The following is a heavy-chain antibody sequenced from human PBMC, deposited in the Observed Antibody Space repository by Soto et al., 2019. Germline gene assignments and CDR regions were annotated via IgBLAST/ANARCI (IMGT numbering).Heavy chain of an antibody. CDR3: ARANRPITMTYLNWIDP. V-gene: IGHV4-30-2*01. Sequence: SETLSLTCAVSGCSISSGAYSWSWIRQPPGKGLEWVGYIYHSGSTYYNPSLKSRVTISVDRSKNRFSLNLNSVTAADTAVYYCARANRPITMTYLNWIDPWGQGTLVTVSS. D-gene: IGHD3-22*01. CDR1: GCSISSGAYS. CDR2: IYHSGST. J-gene: IGHJ5*02.